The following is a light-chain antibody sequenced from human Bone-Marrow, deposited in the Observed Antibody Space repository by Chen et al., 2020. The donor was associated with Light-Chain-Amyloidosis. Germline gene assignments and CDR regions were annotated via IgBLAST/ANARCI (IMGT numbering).Light chain of an antibody. Sequence: SYVLTQPSSVSVAPGQTATIACVGNNMESTSVHWYQQTPGQAPLLVVYDDSDRPSGIPERLSGANTGNTATLTSSRGEAGEEADYYCHVWDRSSDRPVFGGGTKLTVL. CDR2: DDS. J-gene: IGLJ3*02. CDR3: HVWDRSSDRPV. V-gene: IGLV3-21*02. CDR1: NMESTS.